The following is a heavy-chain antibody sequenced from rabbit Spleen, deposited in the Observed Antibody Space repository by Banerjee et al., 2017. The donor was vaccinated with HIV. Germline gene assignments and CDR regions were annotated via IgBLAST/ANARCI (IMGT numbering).Heavy chain of an antibody. Sequence: QLEESGGGLVQPGGSLKLSCKASGFDFTSYYMSWVRQAPGKGLEWIGYIDPVFGSAYYASWVNGRFSISRENTQNTVSLQLNSLTAADTATYFCARDTGSSFSSYGMDLWGQGTLVTVS. CDR3: ARDTGSSFSSYGMDL. V-gene: IGHV1S7*01. J-gene: IGHJ6*01. CDR2: IDPVFGSA. CDR1: GFDFTSYY. D-gene: IGHD8-1*01.